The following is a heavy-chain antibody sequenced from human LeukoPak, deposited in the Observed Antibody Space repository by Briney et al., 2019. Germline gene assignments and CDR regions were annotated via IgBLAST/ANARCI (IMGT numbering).Heavy chain of an antibody. J-gene: IGHJ4*02. D-gene: IGHD6-13*01. CDR2: VNPHSGGR. CDR1: GYTFTDYF. Sequence: ASVKVSCKASGYTFTDYFIHWVRQAPGQGLEWMGWVNPHSGGRNFVQKFLGRVTMTRDTSSTTAYVELSGLTSDDTAMYYCAKVRDRLSSFYPAAWGQGTLVTVSS. CDR3: AKVRDRLSSFYPAA. V-gene: IGHV1-2*02.